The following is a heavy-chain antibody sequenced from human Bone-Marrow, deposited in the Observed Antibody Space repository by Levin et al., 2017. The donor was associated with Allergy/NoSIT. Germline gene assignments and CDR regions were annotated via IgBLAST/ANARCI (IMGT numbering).Heavy chain of an antibody. D-gene: IGHD6-13*01. V-gene: IGHV3-30*03. J-gene: IGHJ4*02. CDR1: GFTFSNYV. Sequence: GGSLRLSCAASGFTFSNYVLHWVRQAPGKRPEWVAVITYDGNDKYYADSVKGRFTISRDNSKNTLYLQMNSLRTEDTAVYYCARAGEQQLVTGAYWGQGTVVTVSS. CDR2: ITYDGNDK. CDR3: ARAGEQQLVTGAY.